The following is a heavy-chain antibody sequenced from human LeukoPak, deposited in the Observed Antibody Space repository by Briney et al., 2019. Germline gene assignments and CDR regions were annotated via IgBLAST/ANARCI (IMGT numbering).Heavy chain of an antibody. J-gene: IGHJ4*02. CDR1: GFIFSDYA. CDR2: ISYDGNKK. D-gene: IGHD3-22*01. CDR3: ARVQNSYHYDSSGYVYY. V-gene: IGHV3-30-3*01. Sequence: GRSLRLSCGASGFIFSDYAIHWVRQAPGKGLEWVAVISYDGNKKYYADSVRGRFTISRDNSMNTLFLHMNSLRAEDTAVYYCARVQNSYHYDSSGYVYYWGQGTLVTVSS.